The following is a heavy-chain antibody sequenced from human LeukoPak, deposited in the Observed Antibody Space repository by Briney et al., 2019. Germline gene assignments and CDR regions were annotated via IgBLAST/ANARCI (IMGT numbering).Heavy chain of an antibody. D-gene: IGHD4-17*01. CDR1: GGSFSGYY. V-gene: IGHV4-34*01. CDR2: INHSGST. Sequence: SETLSLTCAVYGGSFSGYYWSWIRQPPGKGLEWIGEINHSGSTNYNPSLKSRVTISVDTSKNQFSLKLSSVTPEDTAVYYCARGLGFYGNWGQGTLVTVSS. CDR3: ARGLGFYGN. J-gene: IGHJ4*02.